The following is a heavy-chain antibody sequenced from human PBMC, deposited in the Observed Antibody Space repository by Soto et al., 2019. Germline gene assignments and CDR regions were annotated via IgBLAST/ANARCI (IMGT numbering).Heavy chain of an antibody. Sequence: GASVKVSCKASGYTFTSYYMHWVRQAPGQGLEWMGIINPSGGSTSYAQKFQGRVTMTRDTSTSTVYMELSSLRSEDTAVYYCARAKYYYGSGSPNWFAPWGQGTLVTVSS. CDR1: GYTFTSYY. D-gene: IGHD3-10*01. V-gene: IGHV1-46*03. CDR2: INPSGGST. J-gene: IGHJ5*02. CDR3: ARAKYYYGSGSPNWFAP.